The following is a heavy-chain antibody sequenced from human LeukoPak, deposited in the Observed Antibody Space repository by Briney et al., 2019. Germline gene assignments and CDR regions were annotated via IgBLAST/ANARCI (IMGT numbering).Heavy chain of an antibody. CDR2: IYASGSN. V-gene: IGHV4-4*09. CDR3: ARHKGGRYSGSYLDY. D-gene: IGHD1-26*01. CDR1: RGSISNYY. J-gene: IGHJ4*02. Sequence: PSETLSLTCTVSRGSISNYYWSWLRQPPGKGLEWIGYIYASGSNNYNPSLKSRVTISVDTSKNQFSLKLSSVTAADTAVYYCARHKGGRYSGSYLDYWGQATLVTVSS.